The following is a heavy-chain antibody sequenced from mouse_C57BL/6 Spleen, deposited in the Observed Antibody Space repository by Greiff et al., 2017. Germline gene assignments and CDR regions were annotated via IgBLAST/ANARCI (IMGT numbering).Heavy chain of an antibody. CDR2: IDPSDSYT. J-gene: IGHJ4*01. D-gene: IGHD4-1*01. CDR3: ALKLGRGAMDY. V-gene: IGHV1-50*01. Sequence: QVQLKQPGAELVKPGASVKLSCKASGYTFTSYWMQWVKQRPGQGLEWIGEIDPSDSYTNYNQKFKGKATLTVDTSSSTAYMQLSSLTSEDSAVYYCALKLGRGAMDYWGQGTSVTVSS. CDR1: GYTFTSYW.